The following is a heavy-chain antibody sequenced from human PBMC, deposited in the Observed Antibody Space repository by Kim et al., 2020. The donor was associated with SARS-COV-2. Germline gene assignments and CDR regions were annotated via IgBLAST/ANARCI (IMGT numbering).Heavy chain of an antibody. J-gene: IGHJ1*01. Sequence: GGSLRLSCAASGFSFDNAWLNWVRQAPGKGLEWVAHSTSKPDGGTIDYATPVKGRFNISRDESKKELYLDMNSLKTVDTGTYFWTTRRHWGQSTLVTVSS. CDR3: TTRRH. V-gene: IGHV3-15*01. CDR1: GFSFDNAW. CDR2: STSKPDGGTI.